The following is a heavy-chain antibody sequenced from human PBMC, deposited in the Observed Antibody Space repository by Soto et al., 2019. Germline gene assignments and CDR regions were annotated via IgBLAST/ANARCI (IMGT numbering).Heavy chain of an antibody. CDR3: AFGAGSNARQFDH. J-gene: IGHJ4*02. CDR2: IYYSGST. Sequence: QVQLQESGPGLVKPSETLSLTCTVSGVSISSYYWSWIRQPPGKGLEWIGYIYYSGSTHYNPSLKSSVTIAEDTSRNQSALKLGSVTAADTAVYYCAFGAGSNARQFDHWGQGTLVTVSS. CDR1: GVSISSYY. V-gene: IGHV4-59*01. D-gene: IGHD1-26*01.